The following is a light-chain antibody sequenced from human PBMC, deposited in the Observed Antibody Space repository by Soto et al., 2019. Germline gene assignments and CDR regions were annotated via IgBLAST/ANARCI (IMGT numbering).Light chain of an antibody. V-gene: IGKV1-39*01. CDR3: QQYDKYST. CDR2: AAS. CDR1: QSISTY. Sequence: DIQMTKSPSSLSASVGDRVTITCRASQSISTYLNWYQQKPGKAPKLLIYAASSLQSGVPSRFSGSGSGTEFTLTVTSLQPDDFTTYFCQQYDKYSTFGQGTKVDIK. J-gene: IGKJ1*01.